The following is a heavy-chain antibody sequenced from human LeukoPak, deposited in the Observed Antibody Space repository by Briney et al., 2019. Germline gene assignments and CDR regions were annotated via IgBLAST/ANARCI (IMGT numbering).Heavy chain of an antibody. CDR1: GGSISSYY. Sequence: SETLSLTCTVSGGSISSYYWSWIRQPPGKGLEWIGYIYHSGSTYYNPSLKSRVTISVDRSKNQFSLKLSSVTAADTAVYYCASLGTGMRPRYFQHWGQGTLVTVSS. V-gene: IGHV4-59*12. CDR2: IYHSGST. D-gene: IGHD1-1*01. CDR3: ASLGTGMRPRYFQH. J-gene: IGHJ1*01.